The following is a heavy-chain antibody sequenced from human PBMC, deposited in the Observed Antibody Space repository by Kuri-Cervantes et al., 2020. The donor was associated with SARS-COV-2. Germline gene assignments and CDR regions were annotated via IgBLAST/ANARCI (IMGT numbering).Heavy chain of an antibody. D-gene: IGHD6-6*01. CDR1: GFTFDDYT. CDR2: IGWDGGST. J-gene: IGHJ4*02. V-gene: IGHV3-43*01. Sequence: GGSLRLSCAASGFTFDDYTMHWVRRAPGKGLEWVSLIGWDGGSTYYADSVKGRFTISRDNSKNSLYLQMNSLRTEDTALYYCAKDIWSSSSGPLDYWGQGTLVTVSS. CDR3: AKDIWSSSSGPLDY.